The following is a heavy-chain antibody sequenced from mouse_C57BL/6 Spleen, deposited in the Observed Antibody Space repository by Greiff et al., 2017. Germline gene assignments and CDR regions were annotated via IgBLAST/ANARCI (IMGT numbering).Heavy chain of an antibody. CDR3: ARGVDGYYENFDY. Sequence: EVQLQQSGPELVKPGASVKISCKASGYTFTDYYMNWVKQSHGKSLEWIGDINPNNGGTSYNQKFKGKATLTVDKSSSTAYMELRSLTSEDSAVYYGARGVDGYYENFDYWGQGTTLTVSS. V-gene: IGHV1-26*01. J-gene: IGHJ2*01. CDR1: GYTFTDYY. CDR2: INPNNGGT. D-gene: IGHD2-3*01.